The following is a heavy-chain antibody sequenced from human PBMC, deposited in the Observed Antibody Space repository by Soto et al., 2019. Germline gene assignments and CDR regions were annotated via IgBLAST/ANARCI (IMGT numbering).Heavy chain of an antibody. CDR1: GGSISSYY. V-gene: IGHV4-59*01. J-gene: IGHJ6*02. D-gene: IGHD2-15*01. CDR2: IYYSGST. CDR3: ARAGREYCSGGSCYSPPPSDGYYYYYYGMDV. Sequence: ASETLSLTCTVSGGSISSYYWSWIRQPPGKGLEWIGYIYYSGSTNYNPSLKSRVTISVDTSKNQFSLKLSSVTAADTAVYYCARAGREYCSGGSCYSPPPSDGYYYYYYGMDVWGQGTTVTVSS.